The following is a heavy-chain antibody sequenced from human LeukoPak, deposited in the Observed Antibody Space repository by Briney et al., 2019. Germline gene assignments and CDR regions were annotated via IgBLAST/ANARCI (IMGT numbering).Heavy chain of an antibody. CDR1: GFTFSDYY. V-gene: IGHV3-11*01. J-gene: IGHJ4*02. Sequence: PGGSLRLSCAVSGFTFSDYYMSWIRQAPGKGLEWVSYISSSGSTIYYADSVKGRFTISRDNAKNSLYLQMNSLRAEDTAVYYCASGRLRLGELSTAFDYWGQGTLVTVSS. CDR2: ISSSGSTI. CDR3: ASGRLRLGELSTAFDY. D-gene: IGHD3-16*02.